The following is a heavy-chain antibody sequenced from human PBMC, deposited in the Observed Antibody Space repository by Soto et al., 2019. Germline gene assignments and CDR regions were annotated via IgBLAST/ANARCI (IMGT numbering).Heavy chain of an antibody. V-gene: IGHV1-2*02. Sequence: ASVKVSCKASGYIFTGYHIHWVRQAPGRGLEWMGWINPNSGDTEYAQNFQGRVTMTRDTSFNLVYMELSRLRSEDTAVYYCARWGKYSSSWDYYYGMDVWGQGTTVTVSS. CDR2: INPNSGDT. D-gene: IGHD6-13*01. CDR1: GYIFTGYH. CDR3: ARWGKYSSSWDYYYGMDV. J-gene: IGHJ6*02.